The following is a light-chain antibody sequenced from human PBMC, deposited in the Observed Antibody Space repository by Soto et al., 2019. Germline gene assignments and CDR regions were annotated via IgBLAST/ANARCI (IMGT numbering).Light chain of an antibody. J-gene: IGLJ2*01. CDR2: STN. Sequence: QAVVTQEPSFSVSPGGTVTFTCGLSPGSVSTNYYPSWYQQTPGQPPRTLIYSTNTRSSGVPDRFSGSILGNKAALTITGAQAADESDYYCMLYLGNGIAVFGGGTKVTVL. CDR1: PGSVSTNYY. V-gene: IGLV8-61*01. CDR3: MLYLGNGIAV.